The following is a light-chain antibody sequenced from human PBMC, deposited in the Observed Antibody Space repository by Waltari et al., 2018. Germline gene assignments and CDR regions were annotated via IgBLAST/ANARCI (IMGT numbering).Light chain of an antibody. CDR1: HSVGRS. V-gene: IGKV3-20*01. Sequence: ATLSCRAVHSVGRSLAWYQQKPGQPPRLLIYGSSNRATGTPDRFSGGGSGTDFSLTISRLEPEDVAVYYCQHYVSLPVTFGQGTKVEIK. CDR3: QHYVSLPVT. J-gene: IGKJ1*01. CDR2: GSS.